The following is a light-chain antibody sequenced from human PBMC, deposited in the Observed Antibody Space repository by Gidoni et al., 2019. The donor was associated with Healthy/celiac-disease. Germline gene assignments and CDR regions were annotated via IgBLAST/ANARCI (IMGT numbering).Light chain of an antibody. CDR2: GAS. Sequence: EIVMTQSPATLSVSPGERATLYSRASQSVSSNLSWYQQKPGQAPRLLIYGASTRATGIPARFSGNGSGTEFTLTISSRQSEDFAVYYCQQYNNWPPWTFGQGTKVEIK. CDR1: QSVSSN. V-gene: IGKV3-15*01. J-gene: IGKJ1*01. CDR3: QQYNNWPPWT.